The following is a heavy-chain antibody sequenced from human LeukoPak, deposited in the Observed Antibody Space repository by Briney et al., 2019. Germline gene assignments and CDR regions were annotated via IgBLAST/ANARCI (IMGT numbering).Heavy chain of an antibody. J-gene: IGHJ5*02. CDR3: AREGNIVASTNWFDP. Sequence: PSETLSLTCTVSGGSISSGDYYWSWIRQPPGKGLEWIGYIYYSGSTYYNPSLKSRVTISVDTSKNQFSLKLSSVTAADTAVYYCAREGNIVASTNWFDPWGQGTLVTVSS. CDR2: IYYSGST. V-gene: IGHV4-30-4*01. D-gene: IGHD5-12*01. CDR1: GGSISSGDYY.